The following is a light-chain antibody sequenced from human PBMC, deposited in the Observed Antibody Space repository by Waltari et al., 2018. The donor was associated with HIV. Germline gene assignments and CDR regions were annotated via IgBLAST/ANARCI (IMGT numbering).Light chain of an antibody. CDR1: SSDVGGYNS. CDR3: CSYVRSYTPWV. Sequence: QSALTQPRSVSGSPGQSVTIACTGTSSDVGGYNSVSWYQQHPGEEPKRILYDVSKPPSGVPVRFSGAKSRNPASLTLLGLQADDEADYSCCSYVRSYTPWVFGTGTQGTVL. J-gene: IGLJ1*01. CDR2: DVS. V-gene: IGLV2-11*01.